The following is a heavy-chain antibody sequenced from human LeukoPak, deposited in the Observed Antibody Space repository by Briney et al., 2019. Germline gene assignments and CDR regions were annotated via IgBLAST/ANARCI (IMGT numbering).Heavy chain of an antibody. Sequence: GGSLRLSCAASGFTFSNYWMQSVRQAPGKGLLCVSRIKTDVTTTTYADSVEGRFTISRDNAKNTLYLEMNSLRAEHTAVYYCARPCGSDCYHKVPGDYWGPGTLVTVSS. CDR3: ARPCGSDCYHKVPGDY. V-gene: IGHV3-74*03. J-gene: IGHJ4*01. CDR2: IKTDVTTT. D-gene: IGHD2-21*02. CDR1: GFTFSNYW.